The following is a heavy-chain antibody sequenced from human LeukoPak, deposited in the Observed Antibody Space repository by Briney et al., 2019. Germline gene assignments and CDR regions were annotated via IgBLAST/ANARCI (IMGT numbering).Heavy chain of an antibody. V-gene: IGHV4-59*01. J-gene: IGHJ4*02. D-gene: IGHD6-13*01. CDR3: ARGYSNLDY. CDR2: IYYSGST. CDR1: GGSISSSY. Sequence: PSGTLSLTCSVSGGSISSSYWSWIRQPPGKGLEWIGYIYYSGSTNYNPSLKSRVTISVDTSKNQFSLKLSSVTAADTAVYYCARGYSNLDYWGQGTLVTVSS.